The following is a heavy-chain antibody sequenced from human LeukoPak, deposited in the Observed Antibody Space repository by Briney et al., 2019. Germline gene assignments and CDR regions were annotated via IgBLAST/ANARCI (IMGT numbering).Heavy chain of an antibody. V-gene: IGHV3-23*01. D-gene: IGHD2-2*01. CDR3: AKGDIVVVPAATDY. CDR1: GFTFSSYA. CDR2: ISGSGGST. J-gene: IGHJ4*02. Sequence: GESLKISCAASGFTFSSYAMSWVRQAPGKGLEWVSAISGSGGSTYYADSVKGRFTISRDNSKNTLYLQMNSLRAEDTAVYYCAKGDIVVVPAATDYWGQGTLVTVSS.